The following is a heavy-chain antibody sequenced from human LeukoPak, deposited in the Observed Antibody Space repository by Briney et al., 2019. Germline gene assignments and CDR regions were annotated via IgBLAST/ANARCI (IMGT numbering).Heavy chain of an antibody. CDR2: IYGGVNT. CDR3: SKSPKTGFLFDY. CDR1: GFTVSTNY. Sequence: GGSLRLSCAPSGFTVSTNYTIWLRQAPGKGLEWVSVIYGGVNTVYADSVQGRFTISRDNSENTLYLQMNSLRAEDTAVYYCSKSPKTGFLFDYWGKGTLVTVSS. J-gene: IGHJ4*02. D-gene: IGHD1-1*01. V-gene: IGHV3-66*01.